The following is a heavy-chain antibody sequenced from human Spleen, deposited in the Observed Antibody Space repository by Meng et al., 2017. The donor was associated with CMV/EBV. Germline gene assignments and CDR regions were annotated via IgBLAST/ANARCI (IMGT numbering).Heavy chain of an antibody. CDR1: GDTFSSYA. D-gene: IGHD4-17*01. Sequence: KASGDTFSSYAISWVRQAPGQGLEWMGGIIPIFGTANYAQKFQGRVTITTDESTSTAYMELSSLRSDDTAMYYCARSHTNDYGDFGYWGQGTLVTVSS. V-gene: IGHV1-69*05. CDR2: IIPIFGTA. J-gene: IGHJ4*02. CDR3: ARSHTNDYGDFGY.